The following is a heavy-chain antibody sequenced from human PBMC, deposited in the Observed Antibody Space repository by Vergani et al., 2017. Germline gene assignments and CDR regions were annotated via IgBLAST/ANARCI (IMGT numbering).Heavy chain of an antibody. CDR1: GFTFGDHG. CDR3: ARDRGDWRYSRYFYNYYMDV. Sequence: QVQLVESGGGVVQPGRSLRLSCAASGFTFGDHGIHWVRRAPGKGLEWVALISYDGTNKYYTHSVRGRFTISRDNSKSTLFLQMNSLRVEDMAVYYCARDRGDWRYSRYFYNYYMDVWGKGTTVTVSS. V-gene: IGHV3-30-3*01. D-gene: IGHD2-8*02. J-gene: IGHJ6*03. CDR2: ISYDGTNK.